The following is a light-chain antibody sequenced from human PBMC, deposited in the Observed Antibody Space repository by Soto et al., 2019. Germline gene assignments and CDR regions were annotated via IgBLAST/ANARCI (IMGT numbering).Light chain of an antibody. CDR3: QQDGSSRSLWT. J-gene: IGKJ1*01. CDR2: GAS. Sequence: EMVLTQSPVTLSLSPGERATLSCRASQSVSSSYLAWYQQKPGQAPRLLIYGASSRATGIPHRFSGSGSGTDLTLTISRLEPEDFAVYYCQQDGSSRSLWTFGQGTKVDIK. CDR1: QSVSSSY. V-gene: IGKV3-20*01.